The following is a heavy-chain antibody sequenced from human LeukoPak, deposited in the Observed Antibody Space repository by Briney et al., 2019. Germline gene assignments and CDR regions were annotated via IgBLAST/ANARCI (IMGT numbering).Heavy chain of an antibody. Sequence: GSLRLSCAASGFTFSSYEMNWVRQAPGKGLEWVSYISSSGSTIFYADSVKGRFTISRDNAKNSLYLQMNSLRAEDTAVYYCARRAGRRGIVATDYYGMDVWGQGTTVTVSS. V-gene: IGHV3-48*03. CDR2: ISSSGSTI. D-gene: IGHD5-12*01. CDR1: GFTFSSYE. CDR3: ARRAGRRGIVATDYYGMDV. J-gene: IGHJ6*02.